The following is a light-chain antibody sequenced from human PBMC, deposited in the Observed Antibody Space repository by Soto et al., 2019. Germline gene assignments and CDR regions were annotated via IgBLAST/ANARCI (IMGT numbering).Light chain of an antibody. CDR2: DTD. V-gene: IGLV7-46*01. CDR3: LLSYGNVVL. Sequence: QAVVTQEPSLTVSPGGTVTLTCGSSTGAVTSGHYPYWFQQKPGQAPTTLIYDTDNKHSWTPARFSGSLLGGKGALTLSGARPEDEAVYYCLLSYGNVVLFGGGTQLTVL. J-gene: IGLJ2*01. CDR1: TGAVTSGHY.